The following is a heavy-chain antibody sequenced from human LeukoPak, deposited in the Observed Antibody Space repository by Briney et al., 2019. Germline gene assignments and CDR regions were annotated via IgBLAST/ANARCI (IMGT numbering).Heavy chain of an antibody. V-gene: IGHV1-69*13. J-gene: IGHJ3*02. CDR3: ARDAGGGYENAFDI. Sequence: SVKVSCKASGGTFSSYAISWVRQAPGQGLELMGGIIPIFGTANYEQKFQGRVTITADESTSTAYMELSSLRSEDTAVYYCARDAGGGYENAFDIWGQGTMVTVSS. CDR1: GGTFSSYA. CDR2: IIPIFGTA. D-gene: IGHD5-12*01.